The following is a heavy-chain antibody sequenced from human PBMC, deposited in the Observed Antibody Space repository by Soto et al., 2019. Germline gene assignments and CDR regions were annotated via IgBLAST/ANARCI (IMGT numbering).Heavy chain of an antibody. J-gene: IGHJ4*02. CDR3: AKWTNPAQGPIGY. CDR2: ISGSGGST. V-gene: IGHV3-23*01. Sequence: GGSLRLSCAASGFTFSSYAMSWVRQAPGKGLEWVSAISGSGGSTYYADSVKGRFTISRDNSKNTLYLQMNSLRAEDTSVYYCAKWTNPAQGPIGYWGQGTLVTVSS. CDR1: GFTFSSYA.